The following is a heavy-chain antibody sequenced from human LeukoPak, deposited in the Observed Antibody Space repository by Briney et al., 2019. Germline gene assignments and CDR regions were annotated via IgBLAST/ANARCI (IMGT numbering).Heavy chain of an antibody. V-gene: IGHV1-46*03. CDR2: INPSGGRT. CDR1: XXTXXXXY. Sequence: CKASXXTXXXXYMHWVRQAPGQGLEWMGIINPSGGRTSYAQKFQGRDTITRETSTSTVYMELSSLRSEDTAVYYCARGLRVAMDLFDYWGQGTLVTVSS. CDR3: ARGLRVAMDLFDY. D-gene: IGHD5-18*01. J-gene: IGHJ4*02.